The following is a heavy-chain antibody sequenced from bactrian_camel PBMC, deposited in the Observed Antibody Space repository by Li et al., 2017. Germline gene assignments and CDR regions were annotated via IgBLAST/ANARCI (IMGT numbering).Heavy chain of an antibody. V-gene: IGHV3S26*01. CDR1: GYTYSSYC. CDR2: IDSDGST. J-gene: IGHJ6*01. Sequence: HVQLVESGGGSVQAGGSLRLSCAASGYTYSSYCMGWFRQAPGKEREGVAAIDSDGSTSYTDSVKGRFTVSRDNAKNTIVLQMIDLKPEDSGMYYCAAHAGRYCYWTSFGYWGQGTQVTVS. CDR3: AAHAGRYCYWTSFGY. D-gene: IGHD2*01.